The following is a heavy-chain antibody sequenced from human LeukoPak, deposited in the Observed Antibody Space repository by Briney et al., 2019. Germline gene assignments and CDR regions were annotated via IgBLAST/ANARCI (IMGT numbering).Heavy chain of an antibody. J-gene: IGHJ4*02. CDR1: GYTFTGYY. CDR3: ARERSITMIVVAIQGLDY. V-gene: IGHV1-2*02. CDR2: INPNSGGT. D-gene: IGHD3-22*01. Sequence: ASVKVSCKASGYTFTGYYMHRVRQAPGQGLEWMGWINPNSGGTNYAQKFQGRVTMTRDTSISTAYMELSRLRSDDTAVYYCARERSITMIVVAIQGLDYWGQGTLVTVSS.